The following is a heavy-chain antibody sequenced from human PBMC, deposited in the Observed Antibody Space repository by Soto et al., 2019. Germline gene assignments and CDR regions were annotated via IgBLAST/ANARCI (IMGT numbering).Heavy chain of an antibody. CDR2: ISSSSSYT. CDR1: GFTFSDYY. J-gene: IGHJ5*02. V-gene: IGHV3-11*05. Sequence: XXSLRLTCAASGFTFSDYYMRWILQAPGKGLEWVSYISSSSSYTNYADSVKGRFTISRDNAKNSLYLQMNSMRAEDTAVYYCARDHYGPGWFDPWGQGTLVTVSS. D-gene: IGHD3-10*01. CDR3: ARDHYGPGWFDP.